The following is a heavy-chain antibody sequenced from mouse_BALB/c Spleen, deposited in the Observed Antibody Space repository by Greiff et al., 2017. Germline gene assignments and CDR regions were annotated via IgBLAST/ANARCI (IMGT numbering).Heavy chain of an antibody. CDR2: ILPGSGST. J-gene: IGHJ4*01. V-gene: IGHV1-9*01. Sequence: VQLQQSGAELMKPGASVKISCKATGYTFSSYWIEWVKQRPGHGLEWIGEILPGSGSTNYNEKFKGKATFTADTSSNTAYMQLSSLTSEDSAVYYCARDLLGYAMDYWGQGTSVTVSS. CDR3: ARDLLGYAMDY. D-gene: IGHD2-1*01. CDR1: GYTFSSYW.